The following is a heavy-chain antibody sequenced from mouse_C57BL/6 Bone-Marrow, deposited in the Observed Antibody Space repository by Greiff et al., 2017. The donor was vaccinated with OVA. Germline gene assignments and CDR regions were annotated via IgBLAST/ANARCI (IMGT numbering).Heavy chain of an antibody. Sequence: QVQLQQPGAELVKPGASVKLSCKASGYTFTSYWMHWVKQRPGRGLEWIGRIDPNSGGTKYNEKFKSKATLTVDKPSSTAYMQRSSLTSEDTALYISARDPLYTDYSYYYAMGNWGEGTS. CDR3: ARDPLYTDYSYYYAMGN. CDR2: IDPNSGGT. J-gene: IGHJ4*01. CDR1: GYTFTSYW. V-gene: IGHV1-72*01. D-gene: IGHD2-4*01.